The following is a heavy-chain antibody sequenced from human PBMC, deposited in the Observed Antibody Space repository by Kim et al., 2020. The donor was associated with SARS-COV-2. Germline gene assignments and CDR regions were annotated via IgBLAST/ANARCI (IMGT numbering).Heavy chain of an antibody. D-gene: IGHD5-12*01. CDR1: GFSFDDYA. J-gene: IGHJ4*02. V-gene: IGHV3-9*01. Sequence: GGSLRLSCAASGFSFDDYAMHWVRQAPGKGLEWVSGISWNSGSIDYADSVKGRFTISRDNAKNSLYLQMNSLRAEDTALYYCAKDIGYGTWPLDYWGQGTLVTVSS. CDR2: ISWNSGSI. CDR3: AKDIGYGTWPLDY.